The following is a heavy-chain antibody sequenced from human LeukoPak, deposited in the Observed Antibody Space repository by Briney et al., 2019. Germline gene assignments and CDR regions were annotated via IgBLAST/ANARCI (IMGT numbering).Heavy chain of an antibody. CDR1: GYKFTNYW. J-gene: IGHJ4*02. V-gene: IGHV5-51*01. CDR2: VYPDDSNT. Sequence: GESLQISCQGSGYKFTNYWIGWVRQMPGKGLEWVAIVYPDDSNTRYSPSFQGQVTISADRSINTANLQWNSLKASDTAMYYCARFALTGHYFNSWGQGTLVTVSS. CDR3: ARFALTGHYFNS. D-gene: IGHD3-9*01.